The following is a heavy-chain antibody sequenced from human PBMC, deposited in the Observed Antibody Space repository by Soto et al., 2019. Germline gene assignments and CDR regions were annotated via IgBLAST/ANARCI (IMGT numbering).Heavy chain of an antibody. Sequence: VQLLDSGGGLVQPGGSLRLSCTASGFTFSDYAMSWVRQPPGKGLEWVSVISAGGSTYYADSGKGRFTVSRANSKNTLYLQMNSLRAEDTAVYYCANVPIWCSSTSCYTEGFDYWGQGTLVTVSS. V-gene: IGHV3-23*01. J-gene: IGHJ4*02. D-gene: IGHD2-2*02. CDR1: GFTFSDYA. CDR3: ANVPIWCSSTSCYTEGFDY. CDR2: ISAGGST.